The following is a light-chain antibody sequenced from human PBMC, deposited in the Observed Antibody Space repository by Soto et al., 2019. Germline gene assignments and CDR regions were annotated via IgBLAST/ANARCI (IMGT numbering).Light chain of an antibody. Sequence: QSALTQPRSVSGSPGQSVTISCTGTSSDVGAYKYVSWYHHYPGKAPKLIIYDVNSRPSGVPDRFSGSKSGNTASLTISGLQADDEGDYFCCSYAGSYTYVVFGGGTKLTVL. CDR2: DVN. CDR1: SSDVGAYKY. J-gene: IGLJ2*01. CDR3: CSYAGSYTYVV. V-gene: IGLV2-11*01.